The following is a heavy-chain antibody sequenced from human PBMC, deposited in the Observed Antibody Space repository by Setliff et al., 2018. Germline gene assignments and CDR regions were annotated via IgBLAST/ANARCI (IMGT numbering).Heavy chain of an antibody. CDR2: ISGGSGRT. Sequence: PGGSLRLSCAASGFTFSTYAMSWVRQAPGKGLEWVSAISGGSGRTFYVATVKGRFTISRDDSKNTLYLQMNSLRAEDTGIYYCAKDRNFPNDVFDYWAQGTLVTVSS. V-gene: IGHV3-23*01. CDR3: AKDRNFPNDVFDY. CDR1: GFTFSTYA. D-gene: IGHD3-10*02. J-gene: IGHJ4*02.